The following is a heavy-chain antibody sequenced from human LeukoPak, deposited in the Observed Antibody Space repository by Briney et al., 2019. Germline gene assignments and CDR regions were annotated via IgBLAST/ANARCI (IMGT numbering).Heavy chain of an antibody. Sequence: PGGSLGLSCQASGFTFSSFAMPWVRRAPGKGLEWVSSFIGSHGPTYSTDSVKGRFTISRDNFQHTLYLQMNSPRAEDAAVYFRTKDPNGVYVGAFDPWGEGALLTVSS. J-gene: IGHJ5*02. CDR1: GFTFSSFA. CDR3: TKDPNGVYVGAFDP. V-gene: IGHV3-23*01. CDR2: FIGSHGPT. D-gene: IGHD5/OR15-5a*01.